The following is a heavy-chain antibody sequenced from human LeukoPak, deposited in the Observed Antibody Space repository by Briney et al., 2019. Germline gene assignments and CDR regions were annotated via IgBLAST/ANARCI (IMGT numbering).Heavy chain of an antibody. D-gene: IGHD3-9*01. J-gene: IGHJ3*02. Sequence: SETLSLTCSVSGGSISSSSYYWGWIRQPPGKGLEWIGSIYYSGSTYYNPSLKSRVTISVDTSKNQFSLKLSSVTAADTAVYYCARPAHYDILTGLDAFDIWGQGTMVTVSS. V-gene: IGHV4-39*07. CDR3: ARPAHYDILTGLDAFDI. CDR1: GGSISSSSYY. CDR2: IYYSGST.